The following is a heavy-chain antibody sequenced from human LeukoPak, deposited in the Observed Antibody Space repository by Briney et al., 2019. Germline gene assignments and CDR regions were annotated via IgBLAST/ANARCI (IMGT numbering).Heavy chain of an antibody. D-gene: IGHD6-19*01. Sequence: SVKVSCKASGYTFSSYGISWVRQAPGQGLEWMGGIIPIFGTANYAQKFQGRVTITADESTSTAYMELSSLRSEDTAVYYCARIRPAGAFDYWGQGTLVTVSS. CDR1: GYTFSSYG. J-gene: IGHJ4*02. V-gene: IGHV1-69*13. CDR2: IIPIFGTA. CDR3: ARIRPAGAFDY.